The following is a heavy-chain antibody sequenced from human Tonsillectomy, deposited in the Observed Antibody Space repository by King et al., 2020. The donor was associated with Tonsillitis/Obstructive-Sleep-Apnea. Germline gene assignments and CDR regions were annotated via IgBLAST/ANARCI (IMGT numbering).Heavy chain of an antibody. V-gene: IGHV3-30*04. J-gene: IGHJ6*03. CDR2: ISYDGSNK. CDR3: ARDPEGSSSYTYYYYYMDV. D-gene: IGHD6-6*01. Sequence: VQLVESGGGVVQPGRSLRLSCAASGFTFSSYAMHWVRQAPGKGLEWVAVISYDGSNKYYADSVKGRFTISRDNSKNTLYLQMNSLRAEDTAVYHCARDPEGSSSYTYYYYYMDVWGKGTTVTVSS. CDR1: GFTFSSYA.